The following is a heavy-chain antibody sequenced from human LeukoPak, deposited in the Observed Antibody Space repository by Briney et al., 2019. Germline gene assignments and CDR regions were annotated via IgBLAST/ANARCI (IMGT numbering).Heavy chain of an antibody. CDR1: GFTFSSYA. CDR3: AKDGYNWNYANWFDP. CDR2: ISGSGGST. J-gene: IGHJ5*02. Sequence: GGSLRLSCAASGFTFSSYAMSWVRQAPGKGLEWVSAISGSGGSTYYADSVKGRFTISRDNSKNTLYLQMNSLGAEDTAVYYCAKDGYNWNYANWFDPWGQGTLVTVSS. V-gene: IGHV3-23*01. D-gene: IGHD1-7*01.